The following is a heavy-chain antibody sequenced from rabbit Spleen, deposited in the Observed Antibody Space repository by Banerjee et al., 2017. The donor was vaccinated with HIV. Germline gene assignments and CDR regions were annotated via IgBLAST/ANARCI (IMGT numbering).Heavy chain of an antibody. D-gene: IGHD7-1*01. Sequence: QSLEESGGDLVKPGASLTLTCTASGFSFSAGYYMCWVRQAPGKGLEWIACIHGGSKNNIYYASWAKGRFTISKASSTTVTLQMTSLTAADTATYFCARFYAGYGDFGYAAMWGPGTLVTV. J-gene: IGHJ6*01. V-gene: IGHV1S40*01. CDR1: GFSFSAGYY. CDR3: ARFYAGYGDFGYAAM. CDR2: IHGGSKNNI.